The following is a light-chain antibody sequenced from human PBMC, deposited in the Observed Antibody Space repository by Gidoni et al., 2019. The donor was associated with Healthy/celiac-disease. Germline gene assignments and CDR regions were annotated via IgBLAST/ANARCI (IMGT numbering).Light chain of an antibody. Sequence: EIVLTQSPGTLSLSPGERATLPCRASQSVSSSYLAWYQQRPGQAPRLLIFGASSRATGIPDRFSGSGSGTEFTLTISSLEPEDFAVYYCQQYSNSPRTFXQXTKVEIK. CDR1: QSVSSSY. CDR2: GAS. V-gene: IGKV3-20*01. J-gene: IGKJ1*01. CDR3: QQYSNSPRT.